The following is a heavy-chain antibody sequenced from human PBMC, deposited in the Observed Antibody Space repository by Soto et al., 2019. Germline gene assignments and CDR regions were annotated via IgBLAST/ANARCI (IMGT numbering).Heavy chain of an antibody. CDR2: ISSSGSTI. CDR1: GFNFGDFG. J-gene: IGHJ5*02. Sequence: GGSMRLSYGASGFNFGDFGRSWIRPNPGKGLEWVSYISSSGSTIYYADSVKGRFTISRDNAKNSLYLQMNSLRAEDTAVYYCAREEKYYDILPGLEGPWFDPRGQGTLVTVSS. CDR3: AREEKYYDILPGLEGPWFDP. D-gene: IGHD3-9*01. V-gene: IGHV3-11*01.